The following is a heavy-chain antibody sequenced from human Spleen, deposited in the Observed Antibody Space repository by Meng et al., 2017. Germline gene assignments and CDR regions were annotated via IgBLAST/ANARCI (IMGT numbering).Heavy chain of an antibody. CDR2: INNSGST. J-gene: IGHJ4*02. CDR3: ARGPTTMAHDFDY. D-gene: IGHD4-11*01. V-gene: IGHV4-34*01. Sequence: QLQPLGSGLLPPSETRYRTCVLAVGSFSDYYWSLLRQPPGKGLEWIGEINNSGSTNYNTALESRATISVDTSQNNLSLKLSSVTAADSAVYYCARGPTTMAHDFDYWGQGTLVAVSS. CDR1: VGSFSDYY.